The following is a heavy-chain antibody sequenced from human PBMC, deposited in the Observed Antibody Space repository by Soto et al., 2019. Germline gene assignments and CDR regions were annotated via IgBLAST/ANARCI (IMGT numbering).Heavy chain of an antibody. CDR2: IYYSGST. Sequence: SETLSLTCTVSGGSISSYYWSWIRQPPGKGLEWIGYIYYSGSTNYNPSLKSRVTISVDTSKNQFSLKLSSVTAADTAVYYCARVNYYDSSGYYDYWGQGTLVTAPQ. V-gene: IGHV4-59*01. D-gene: IGHD3-22*01. CDR3: ARVNYYDSSGYYDY. J-gene: IGHJ4*02. CDR1: GGSISSYY.